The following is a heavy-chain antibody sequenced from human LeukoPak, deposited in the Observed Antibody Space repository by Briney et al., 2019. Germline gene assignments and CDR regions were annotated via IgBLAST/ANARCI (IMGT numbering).Heavy chain of an antibody. J-gene: IGHJ4*02. CDR1: GFTFRSYW. CDR2: VKGDGGVT. D-gene: IGHD5-24*01. Sequence: QAGGSLRLSCAASGFTFRSYWMHWVCQAPGKGLVWVSRVKGDGGVTHYADSVYGRFTISRDNAKNTLYLHMHSLRAEDTAVYYCVRDGDDFNFDYWGQGSLVTVSS. CDR3: VRDGDDFNFDY. V-gene: IGHV3-74*01.